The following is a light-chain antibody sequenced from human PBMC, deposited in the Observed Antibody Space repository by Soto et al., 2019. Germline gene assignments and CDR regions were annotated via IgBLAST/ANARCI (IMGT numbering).Light chain of an antibody. J-gene: IGLJ2*01. V-gene: IGLV2-14*01. CDR1: SSDVGGYNY. Sequence: QSALTQPASVSGSPGQSITISCTGTSSDVGGYNYVSWYRQHPGKAPKLIIFEVINRPSGVSNRFSGSKSGNTASLTISGLQAADEADYHCSSYSSSSTLVVFGGGTKLTVL. CDR3: SSYSSSSTLVV. CDR2: EVI.